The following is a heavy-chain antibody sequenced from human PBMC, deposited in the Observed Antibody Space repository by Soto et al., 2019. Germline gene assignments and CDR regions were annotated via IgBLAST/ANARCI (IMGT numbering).Heavy chain of an antibody. CDR3: ALFSTQAWFDP. D-gene: IGHD2-2*01. CDR2: IIPILGIA. J-gene: IGHJ5*02. Sequence: QVQLVQSGAEVKKPGSSVKVSCKASGGTFSSYTISWVRQAPGQGLEWMGRIIPILGIANYAQKFQGRVTITADKATSTAYMELSSLRSEDTAVYYCALFSTQAWFDPWGQGTLVTVSS. CDR1: GGTFSSYT. V-gene: IGHV1-69*02.